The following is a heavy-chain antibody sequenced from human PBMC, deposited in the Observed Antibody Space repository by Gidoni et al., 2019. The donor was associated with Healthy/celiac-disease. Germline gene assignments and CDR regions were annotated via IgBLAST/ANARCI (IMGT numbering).Heavy chain of an antibody. V-gene: IGHV4-39*01. D-gene: IGHD6-19*01. Sequence: QLQLQESGPGLVKPSETLSLTCTVSGGSISSSSYYWGWIRQPPGKGLEWIGSIYYSGSTYYNPSLKSRVTISVDTSKNQFSLKLSSVTAADTAVYYCARHAGYSSGWRVAYYYYGMDVWGQGTTVTVSS. CDR1: GGSISSSSYY. J-gene: IGHJ6*02. CDR2: IYYSGST. CDR3: ARHAGYSSGWRVAYYYYGMDV.